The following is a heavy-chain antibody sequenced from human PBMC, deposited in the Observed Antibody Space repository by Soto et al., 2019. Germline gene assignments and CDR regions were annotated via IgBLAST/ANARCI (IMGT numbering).Heavy chain of an antibody. Sequence: SETLSLTCTVSGASIRSTGYYWSWIRQAPGKGLEWIGYVYYTGSAYYNPSLMSRLTISVDTSKNQFSLKLTSVTAAETAVYYCVRTAREGAVAPHWFDRWGQGTQVTVSS. D-gene: IGHD2-21*02. CDR1: GASIRSTGYY. CDR3: VRTAREGAVAPHWFDR. CDR2: VYYTGSA. J-gene: IGHJ5*02. V-gene: IGHV4-30-4*01.